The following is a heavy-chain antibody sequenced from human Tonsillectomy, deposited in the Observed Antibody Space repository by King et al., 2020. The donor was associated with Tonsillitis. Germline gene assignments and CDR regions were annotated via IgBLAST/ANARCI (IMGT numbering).Heavy chain of an antibody. CDR3: ARGPPGDY. Sequence: VQLQQWGAGLLKPSETLSLTCAVYGGSFSGYYWSWIRQPPGKGLEWIGEINHSGSTNYNPSLKSRVTISVDTSKNQFSLKVSSVTAADTAVYYCARGPPGDYWGQGTLVTVSS. V-gene: IGHV4-34*01. CDR2: INHSGST. CDR1: GGSFSGYY. J-gene: IGHJ4*02.